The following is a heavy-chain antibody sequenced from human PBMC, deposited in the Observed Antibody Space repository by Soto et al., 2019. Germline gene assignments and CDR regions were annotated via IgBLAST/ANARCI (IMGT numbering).Heavy chain of an antibody. CDR2: THYNGNT. D-gene: IGHD5-12*01. V-gene: IGHV4-59*01. J-gene: IGHJ4*02. CDR3: AREGNLGRWLQPLDF. CDR1: GDSISAYS. Sequence: PSETLSLTCTVSGDSISAYSWSWVRQPPGKGLEWIGNTHYNGNTKYSPSLKSRVTMSVDTSKNHFSLRLISVTAADTAIYFCAREGNLGRWLQPLDFWGQGTLVTVSS.